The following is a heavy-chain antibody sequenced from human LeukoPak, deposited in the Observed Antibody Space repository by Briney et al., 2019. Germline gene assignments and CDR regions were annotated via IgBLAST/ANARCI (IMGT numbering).Heavy chain of an antibody. D-gene: IGHD3-10*01. CDR1: GFTFSSYN. CDR3: VSGDFDY. Sequence: TGGSLRLSWAASGFTFSSYNMNWVRQAPGKGLEWVSYITSSSSGIYYADSVKGRFTISRDNAKNSLYLQMNSLRDEDTAVYYCVSGDFDYWGQGTLVTVSS. V-gene: IGHV3-48*02. CDR2: ITSSSSGI. J-gene: IGHJ4*02.